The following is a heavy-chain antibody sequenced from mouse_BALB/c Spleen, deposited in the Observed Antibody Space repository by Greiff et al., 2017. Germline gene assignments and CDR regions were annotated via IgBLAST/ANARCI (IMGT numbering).Heavy chain of an antibody. J-gene: IGHJ4*01. CDR3: TRMIYYDYPYAMDY. CDR1: GFNIKDTY. V-gene: IGHV1S81*02. CDR2: INPSNGGT. Sequence: VQLQQSGAELVKPGASVKLSCTASGFNIKDTYMHWVKQRPGQGLEWIGGINPSNGGTNFNEKFKSKATLTVDKSSSTAYMQLSSLTSEDSAVYYCTRMIYYDYPYAMDYWGQGTSVTVSS. D-gene: IGHD2-4*01.